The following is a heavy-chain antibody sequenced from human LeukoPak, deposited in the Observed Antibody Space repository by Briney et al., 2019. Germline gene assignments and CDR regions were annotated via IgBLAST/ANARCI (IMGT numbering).Heavy chain of an antibody. CDR2: ISGSDGST. J-gene: IGHJ4*02. CDR3: AKGHYYGSGSLDY. CDR1: GFTFSSYA. D-gene: IGHD3-10*01. Sequence: GGSLRLSCAASGFTFSSYAMSWVRQAPGKGLEWVSAISGSDGSTYYADSVKGRFTISRDNSKNTLYLQMNSLSAEDTAVYYCAKGHYYGSGSLDYWGQGTLVTVSS. V-gene: IGHV3-23*01.